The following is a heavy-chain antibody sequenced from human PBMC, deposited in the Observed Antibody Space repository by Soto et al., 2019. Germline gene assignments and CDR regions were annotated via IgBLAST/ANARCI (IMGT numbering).Heavy chain of an antibody. D-gene: IGHD3-10*01. CDR2: IKGDGTIT. J-gene: IGHJ4*02. CDR1: GFTFSRDW. CDR3: ARGGLGNYYHDY. Sequence: EVQLVESGGGLVQPGGSLRLSCAASGFTFSRDWMHWVRQSPGKGLVWVSRIKGDGTITNYADSVKGRLTTSRENAKNTVYLQLNSLTTEDTAVYYFARGGLGNYYHDYWGQGTLVTVSS. V-gene: IGHV3-74*01.